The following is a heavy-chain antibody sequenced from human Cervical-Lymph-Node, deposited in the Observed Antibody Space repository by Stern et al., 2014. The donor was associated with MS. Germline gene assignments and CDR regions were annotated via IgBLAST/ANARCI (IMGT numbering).Heavy chain of an antibody. CDR1: GGTFSTYS. CDR2: INPIFATA. Sequence: QVQLVQSGAEVKKPGSSVKVSCKASGGTFSTYSISWVRQAPGQGLEWMGGINPIFATANYQQKVHGRVTITADDFTSPAYMELSSLRSEDTAVYYCAFGGRSGYPKHFDPWGQGTVVTVSS. CDR3: AFGGRSGYPKHFDP. D-gene: IGHD5-12*01. V-gene: IGHV1-69*01. J-gene: IGHJ5*02.